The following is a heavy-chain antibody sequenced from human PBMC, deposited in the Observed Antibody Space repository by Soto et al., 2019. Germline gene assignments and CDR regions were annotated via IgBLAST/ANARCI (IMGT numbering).Heavy chain of an antibody. J-gene: IGHJ4*02. V-gene: IGHV1-8*01. Sequence: ASVKVSCKASGYTFTSYDINWVRQATGQGLEWMGWMNPNSGNTGYAQKFQGRVTMTRNTSISTAYMELSSLRSEDTAVYYCASATDGVTIFGVVLAGWGQGTLVTVSS. CDR2: MNPNSGNT. CDR1: GYTFTSYD. CDR3: ASATDGVTIFGVVLAG. D-gene: IGHD3-3*01.